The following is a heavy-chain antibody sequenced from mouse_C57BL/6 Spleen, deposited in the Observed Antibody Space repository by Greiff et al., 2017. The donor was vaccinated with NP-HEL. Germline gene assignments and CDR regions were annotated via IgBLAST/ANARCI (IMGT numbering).Heavy chain of an antibody. D-gene: IGHD2-3*01. CDR3: ARNDGYYWYFDV. J-gene: IGHJ1*03. CDR2: ISSGSSTI. CDR1: GFTFSDYA. V-gene: IGHV5-17*01. Sequence: EVQVVESGGGLVKPGGSLKLSCAASGFTFSDYAMHWVRQAPEKGLEWVAYISSGSSTIYYADTVKGRFTISRDNAKNTLFLQMTSLRSEDTAMYYCARNDGYYWYFDVWGTGTTVTVSS.